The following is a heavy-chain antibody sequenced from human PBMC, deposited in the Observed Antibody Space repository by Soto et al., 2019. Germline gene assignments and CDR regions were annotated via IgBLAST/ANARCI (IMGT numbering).Heavy chain of an antibody. CDR3: ARGCIAVTTHLCY. D-gene: IGHD4-17*01. J-gene: IGHJ4*02. V-gene: IGHV1-18*01. CDR1: GYTFNTYG. Sequence: ASVKVPCKASGYTFNTYGITWVRQAPGQGLEWMGWINPYNGNTKFAQKLQDRVTMTTATSTSTAYMELASLRSDDTAVYYCARGCIAVTTHLCYWGQGTLVTVSS. CDR2: INPYNGNT.